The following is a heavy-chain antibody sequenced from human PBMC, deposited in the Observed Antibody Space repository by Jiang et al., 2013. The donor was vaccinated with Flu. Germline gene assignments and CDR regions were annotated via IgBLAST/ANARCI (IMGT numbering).Heavy chain of an antibody. J-gene: IGHJ4*02. CDR2: ISAYNGNT. V-gene: IGHV1-18*01. CDR1: GYTFTSYG. Sequence: GAEVKKPGASVKVSCKASGYTFTSYGISWVRQAPGQGLEWMGWISAYNGNTNYAQKPQGRVTMTTDTSTSTAYMELRSLRSDDTAVYYCAREGLGVAGLWGEYDYFDYWGQGTLVTVSS. D-gene: IGHD6-19*01. CDR3: AREGLGVAGLWGEYDYFDY.